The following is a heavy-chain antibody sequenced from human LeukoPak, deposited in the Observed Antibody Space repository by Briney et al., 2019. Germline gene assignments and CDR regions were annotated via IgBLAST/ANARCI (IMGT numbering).Heavy chain of an antibody. CDR1: GYSISSGYY. CDR2: IYHSGST. Sequence: SETLSLTCTVSGYSISSGYYWGWIRQPPGKGLEWIGSIYHSGSTYYNPSLKSRVTISVDTSKNQFSLKLSSVTAADTAVYYCARGDPPIVVVTATRDAFDIWGQGTMVTVSS. D-gene: IGHD2-21*02. J-gene: IGHJ3*02. CDR3: ARGDPPIVVVTATRDAFDI. V-gene: IGHV4-38-2*02.